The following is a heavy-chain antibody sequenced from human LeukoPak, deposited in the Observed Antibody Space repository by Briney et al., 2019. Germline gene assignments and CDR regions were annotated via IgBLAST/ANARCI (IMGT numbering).Heavy chain of an antibody. CDR2: IYYSGST. J-gene: IGHJ5*02. CDR3: ARDGVITFGGVIVMDWFDP. Sequence: SETLSLTCTVSGGSISSSSYYWGWIRQPQGKWLEWIGSIYYSGSTYYNPSLKSRVTISVDTSKNQFSLKLSSVTAADTAVYYCARDGVITFGGVIVMDWFDPWGQGTLVTVSS. V-gene: IGHV4-39*07. D-gene: IGHD3-16*02. CDR1: GGSISSSSYY.